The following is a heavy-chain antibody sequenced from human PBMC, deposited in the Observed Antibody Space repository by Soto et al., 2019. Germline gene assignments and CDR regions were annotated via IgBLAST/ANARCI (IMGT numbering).Heavy chain of an antibody. D-gene: IGHD3-10*01. V-gene: IGHV4-59*01. CDR3: ARGGSTRYYYYYYGMDV. J-gene: IGHJ6*02. CDR1: GGSISSYY. CDR2: IYYSGST. Sequence: PSETLSLTCTVSGGSISSYYWSWIRQPPGKGLEWIGYIYYSGSTNYNPSLKSRVTISVDTSKNQFSLELSSVTAADTAVYYCARGGSTRYYYYYYGMDVWGQGTTVTSP.